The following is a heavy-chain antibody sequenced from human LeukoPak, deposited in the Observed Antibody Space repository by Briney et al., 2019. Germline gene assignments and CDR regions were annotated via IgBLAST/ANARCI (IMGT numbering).Heavy chain of an antibody. D-gene: IGHD3-22*01. CDR1: GFTFSNYW. Sequence: GGSLRLPCAASGFTFSNYWMHWVRQAPGKGLVWVSRIKTDGSSTNYADSVKGRFTISRDNAKNTLYLQMNSLRAEDTAVYYCARVDSSGYSRTFDIWGQGTMVTVSS. CDR3: ARVDSSGYSRTFDI. J-gene: IGHJ3*02. CDR2: IKTDGSST. V-gene: IGHV3-74*01.